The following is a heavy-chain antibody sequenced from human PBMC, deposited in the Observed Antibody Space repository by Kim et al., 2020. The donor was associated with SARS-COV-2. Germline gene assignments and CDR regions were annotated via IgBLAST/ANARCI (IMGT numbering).Heavy chain of an antibody. D-gene: IGHD2-15*01. CDR3: ARGGGNFDY. J-gene: IGHJ4*02. V-gene: IGHV4-30-2*01. Sequence: GGTYYNPALKRRVTISVDRSKNQFSLKLSSVTAADTAVYYCARGGGNFDYWGQGTLVTVSS. CDR2: GGT.